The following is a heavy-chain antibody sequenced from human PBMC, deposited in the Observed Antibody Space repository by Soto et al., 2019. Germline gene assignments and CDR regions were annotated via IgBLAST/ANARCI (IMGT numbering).Heavy chain of an antibody. V-gene: IGHV4-30-2*01. CDR2: IYHSGST. CDR1: GGSISSGGYS. CDR3: AGGTDSRKVDY. Sequence: PSETLSLTCAVSGGSISSGGYSWSWIRQPPGKGLEWIGYIYHSGSTYYNPSPKSRVTISVDRSKNQFSLKLSSVTAADTAVYYCAGGTDSRKVDYWGQGTLVTVSS. D-gene: IGHD3-22*01. J-gene: IGHJ4*02.